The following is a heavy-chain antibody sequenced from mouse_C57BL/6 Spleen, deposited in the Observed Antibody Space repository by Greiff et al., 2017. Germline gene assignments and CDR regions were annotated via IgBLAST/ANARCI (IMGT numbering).Heavy chain of an antibody. Sequence: EVQLQQSGPELVKPGASVKMSCKASGYTFTDYNMHWVKQSHGKSLEWIGYINPNNGGTSYNQKFKGKATLTVNKSSSTAYMELRSLTSEDSAVYYCARGHYGYDNAMDYWGQGTSVTVSS. J-gene: IGHJ4*01. CDR3: ARGHYGYDNAMDY. V-gene: IGHV1-22*01. D-gene: IGHD2-2*01. CDR1: GYTFTDYN. CDR2: INPNNGGT.